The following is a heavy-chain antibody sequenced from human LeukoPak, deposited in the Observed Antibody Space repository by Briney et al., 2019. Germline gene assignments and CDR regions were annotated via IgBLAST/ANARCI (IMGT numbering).Heavy chain of an antibody. D-gene: IGHD3-16*01. CDR2: INHSEST. CDR3: ARVAGQQGGVLDH. V-gene: IGHV4-34*01. CDR1: GGSFSDYY. Sequence: SETLSLTCAVYGGSFSDYYWSWIRQPPGKGLEWIGEINHSESTNYNPSLKSRVTISVDTSKSQFSLNLSSVTAADTAVYYCARVAGQQGGVLDHWGQGTLVTVSS. J-gene: IGHJ4*02.